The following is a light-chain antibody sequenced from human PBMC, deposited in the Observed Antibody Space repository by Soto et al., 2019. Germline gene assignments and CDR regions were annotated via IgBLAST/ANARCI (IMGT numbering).Light chain of an antibody. CDR1: SSNTGAGYD. Sequence: QSVLTQPPSVSGAPGQRVTISCSGSSSNTGAGYDVHWYQHLPGTAPKLLIYGNYNRPSGIPDRFSGSKSGTSVSLAITGLQAEDEADYYCQSYDSSLSGFVFGTGTKLTFL. CDR3: QSYDSSLSGFV. V-gene: IGLV1-40*01. CDR2: GNY. J-gene: IGLJ1*01.